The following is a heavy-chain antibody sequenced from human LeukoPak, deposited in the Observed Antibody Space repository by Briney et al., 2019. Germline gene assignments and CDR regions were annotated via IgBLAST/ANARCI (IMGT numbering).Heavy chain of an antibody. Sequence: SETLSLTCTVSGGSISSGSYYWSWIRQPAGKGLEWIGRIYTSGSTNYNPSLKSRVTISVDTSKNQFSLKLSSVTAADTAVYYCAREGGSYTPGYYYYMDVWGKGTTVTVSS. CDR1: GGSISSGSYY. D-gene: IGHD1-26*01. CDR3: AREGGSYTPGYYYYMDV. CDR2: IYTSGST. V-gene: IGHV4-61*02. J-gene: IGHJ6*03.